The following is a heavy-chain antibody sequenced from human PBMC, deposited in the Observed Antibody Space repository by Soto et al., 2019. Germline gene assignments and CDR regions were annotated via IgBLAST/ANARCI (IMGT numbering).Heavy chain of an antibody. CDR1: GYTFNVYY. V-gene: IGHV1-2*02. J-gene: IGHJ4*02. Sequence: ASLKVSCKASGYTFNVYYMHCVRQATERGVEWMGWINANSGSTKYAQQFPGRINLARETFICAVFVEVGSLKSDDMTVYFCARERGSTWCIDDYGGKGSLVTSPQ. D-gene: IGHD2-15*01. CDR3: ARERGSTWCIDDY. CDR2: INANSGST.